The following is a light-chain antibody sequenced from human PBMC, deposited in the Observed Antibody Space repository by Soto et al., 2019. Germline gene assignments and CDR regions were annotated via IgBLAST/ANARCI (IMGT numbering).Light chain of an antibody. J-gene: IGLJ2*01. V-gene: IGLV2-14*01. CDR1: SSDVGGYNY. Sequence: QSALTQPASVSGSPGQSITISCTGTSSDVGGYNYVSWFQQYPGKAPKLTIYDVNNRPSGVSSLFSGSKSGNTASLTSSGLQAEEDADYYCSSYTSIRTVVFGGGTKLTVL. CDR3: SSYTSIRTVV. CDR2: DVN.